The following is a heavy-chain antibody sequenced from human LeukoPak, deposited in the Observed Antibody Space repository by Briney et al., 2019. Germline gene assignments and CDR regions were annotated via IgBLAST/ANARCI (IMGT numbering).Heavy chain of an antibody. Sequence: GASVKVSCKVSGYTLTELSMHWVRQAPGKGLEWMGGLDPEDGETIYAQKFQGRVTMTEDTSTDTAYMELSSLRSEDTAVYYCATAIPDYDFWSGCVWGQGTLVTVSS. V-gene: IGHV1-24*01. CDR3: ATAIPDYDFWSGCV. J-gene: IGHJ4*02. CDR2: LDPEDGET. D-gene: IGHD3-3*01. CDR1: GYTLTELS.